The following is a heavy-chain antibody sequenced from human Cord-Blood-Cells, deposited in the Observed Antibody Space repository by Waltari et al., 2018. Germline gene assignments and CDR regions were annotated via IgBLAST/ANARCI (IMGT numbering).Heavy chain of an antibody. V-gene: IGHV1-24*01. D-gene: IGHD3-10*01. CDR2: LDPEGGET. CDR1: GYTLTELS. Sequence: QVQLVQSGAEVKKPGASVKVSCKVSGYTLTELSMPRLRQAPGNGLEWMGGLDPEGGETIYAQKVQGGVTMTGDTSTDTAYMELSSLGSEDTAVYYCATGAVRWRWFDPWGQGTLVTVSS. J-gene: IGHJ5*02. CDR3: ATGAVRWRWFDP.